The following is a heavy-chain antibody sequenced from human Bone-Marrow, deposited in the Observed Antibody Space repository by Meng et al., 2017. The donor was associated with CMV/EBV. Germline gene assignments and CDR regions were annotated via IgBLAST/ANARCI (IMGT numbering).Heavy chain of an antibody. Sequence: GESLKISCAASGFTFSSYGMHWVRQAPGKGLEWVAFIRYDGSNKYYADSVKGRFTISRDNSKNTLYLQMNSLRAEDTAVYYCAKDRGVVVAATMGYWGQGTLVTVSS. CDR3: AKDRGVVVAATMGY. CDR2: IRYDGSNK. V-gene: IGHV3-30*02. D-gene: IGHD2-15*01. CDR1: GFTFSSYG. J-gene: IGHJ4*02.